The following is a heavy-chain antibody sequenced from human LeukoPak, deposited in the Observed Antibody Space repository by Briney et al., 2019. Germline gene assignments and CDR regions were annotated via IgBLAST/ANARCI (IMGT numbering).Heavy chain of an antibody. D-gene: IGHD6-19*01. CDR3: ARLSSSSTNWFDA. V-gene: IGHV3-74*01. CDR1: GFTLSNYW. J-gene: IGHJ5*02. CDR2: INRDGSST. Sequence: PGGSLRLSCAASGFTLSNYWMHWVRQTPEKGLVWVSRINRDGSSTDYADSVKGRFTISRDNAKDTLYLQMNSLRAEDTAVYFCARLSSSSTNWFDAWGQGTLVTVSS.